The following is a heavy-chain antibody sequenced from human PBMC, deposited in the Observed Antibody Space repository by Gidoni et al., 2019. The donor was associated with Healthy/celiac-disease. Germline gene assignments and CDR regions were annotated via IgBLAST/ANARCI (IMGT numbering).Heavy chain of an antibody. J-gene: IGHJ4*02. V-gene: IGHV3-7*01. CDR3: ARDFEGWVTHTYFDY. CDR2: IKQDGSEK. CDR1: GFTFSSYW. D-gene: IGHD2-21*02. Sequence: EVQLVESGGGLVQPGGSLRLSCAASGFTFSSYWMSWVRQAPGKGLEWVANIKQDGSEKYYVDSVKGRFTISRDNAKNSLYLQMNSLRAEDTAVYYCARDFEGWVTHTYFDYWGQGTLVTVSS.